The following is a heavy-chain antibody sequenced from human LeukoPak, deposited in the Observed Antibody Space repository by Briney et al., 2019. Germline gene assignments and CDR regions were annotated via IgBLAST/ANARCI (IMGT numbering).Heavy chain of an antibody. V-gene: IGHV1-18*01. D-gene: IGHD6-25*01. CDR3: ARTSLGIAAGWFDP. J-gene: IGHJ5*02. Sequence: ASVKVSCKASGYTFTSYGISWVRQAPGQGLEWMGWISAYNGNTNYAQKLQGRVTMTTDTSTSTAYMELRSLRSDDTAVYYCARTSLGIAAGWFDPWGQGTLVTVSS. CDR2: ISAYNGNT. CDR1: GYTFTSYG.